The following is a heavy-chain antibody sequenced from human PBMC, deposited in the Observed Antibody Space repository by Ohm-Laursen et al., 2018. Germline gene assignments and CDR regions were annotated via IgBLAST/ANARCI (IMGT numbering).Heavy chain of an antibody. CDR1: GGTFSSSA. J-gene: IGHJ6*02. CDR3: NYYYYCMDV. CDR2: IIPILAIA. Sequence: SSVKVSCKASGGTFSSSAITWVRQAPGQGLEWMGRIIPILAIANYAQKFQGRVTITADKSTSTAYMELSSLRSEDTAVYYANYYYYCMDVWGQGTTVTVSS. V-gene: IGHV1-69*04.